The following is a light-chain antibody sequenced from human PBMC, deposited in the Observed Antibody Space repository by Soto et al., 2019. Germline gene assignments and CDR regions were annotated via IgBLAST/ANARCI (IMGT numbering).Light chain of an antibody. CDR2: GAS. J-gene: IGKJ1*01. V-gene: IGKV3-20*01. Sequence: EIVLTQSPGTLSLSTGERATLSCRASQTISSTYLAWYQQKPGQAPRLLIYGASSRATGIPDRFSGSGSGTDFTLTISRLEPEDFAVYYCQQFATSSVTFGQGTRVDIK. CDR1: QTISSTY. CDR3: QQFATSSVT.